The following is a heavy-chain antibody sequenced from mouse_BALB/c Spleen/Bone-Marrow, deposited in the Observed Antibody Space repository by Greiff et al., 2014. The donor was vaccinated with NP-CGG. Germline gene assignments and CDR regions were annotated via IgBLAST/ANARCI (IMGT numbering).Heavy chain of an antibody. CDR3: ARRQFITTAAWFAY. V-gene: IGHV1-14*01. D-gene: IGHD1-2*01. Sequence: VQLQQPGPELVKPGASVKMSCEASGYTFTSYVMHWVKQKPGQGLEWIGYINPYNDGTKYNEKFKGKATLTSDKSSSTAYMELSSLTSEDSAVYYCARRQFITTAAWFAYWGQGTLVTVSA. CDR2: INPYNDGT. J-gene: IGHJ3*01. CDR1: GYTFTSYV.